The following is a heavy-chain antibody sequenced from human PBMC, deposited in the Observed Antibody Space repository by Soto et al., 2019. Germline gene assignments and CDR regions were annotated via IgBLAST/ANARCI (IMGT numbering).Heavy chain of an antibody. V-gene: IGHV4-59*08. D-gene: IGHD2-15*01. CDR3: ARPRDVYCSGGSCYPYYFDY. Sequence: SETLSLTCTVSGGSISSYYWSWIRQPPGKGLEWIGYIYYSGSTNYNPSLKSRVTISVDTSKNQFSLKLSSVTAADTAVYYCARPRDVYCSGGSCYPYYFDYWGQGTLVTVSS. CDR1: GGSISSYY. CDR2: IYYSGST. J-gene: IGHJ4*02.